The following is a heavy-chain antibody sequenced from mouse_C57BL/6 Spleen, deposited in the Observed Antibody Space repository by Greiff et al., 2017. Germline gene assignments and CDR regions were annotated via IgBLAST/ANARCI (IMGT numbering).Heavy chain of an antibody. CDR2: ISYDGSN. V-gene: IGHV3-6*01. CDR3: ARDRDPWFAY. D-gene: IGHD3-3*01. Sequence: DVKLQESGPGLVKPSQSLSLTCSVTGYSITSGYYWNWIRQFPGNKLEWMGYISYDGSNNYNPSLKNRISITRDTSKNQFFLKLNSVTTEDTATYYCARDRDPWFAYWGQGTLVTVSA. J-gene: IGHJ3*01. CDR1: GYSITSGYY.